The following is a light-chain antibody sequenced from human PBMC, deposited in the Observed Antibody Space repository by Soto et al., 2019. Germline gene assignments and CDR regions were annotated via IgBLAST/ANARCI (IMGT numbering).Light chain of an antibody. CDR2: IAY. V-gene: IGKV1-9*01. CDR3: QQFNTYPLT. CDR1: QVINSN. J-gene: IGKJ4*01. Sequence: DIQLTQSPSFLSASVGDRVTITCRASQVINSNLAWYQQKPGKAPKLLIYIAYTLQSGVPSRFSGSGSGTEFTRTISSLQPEDFATYYCQQFNTYPLTFGGGTKVEIK.